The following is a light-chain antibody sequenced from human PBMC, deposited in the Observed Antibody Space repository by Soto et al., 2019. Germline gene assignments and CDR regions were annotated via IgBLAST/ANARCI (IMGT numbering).Light chain of an antibody. Sequence: EIVLTQSPGTLSLSPGERATLSCRASQSLTNNYSAWYQQTPGRALRLLIDGASTKATGIPDRFSGSGSGTHCPLTISKPEHEDVAVYYFQQKGAVVTFGQGTKVEI. CDR2: GAS. CDR1: QSLTNNY. V-gene: IGKV3-20*01. CDR3: QQKGAVVT. J-gene: IGKJ1*01.